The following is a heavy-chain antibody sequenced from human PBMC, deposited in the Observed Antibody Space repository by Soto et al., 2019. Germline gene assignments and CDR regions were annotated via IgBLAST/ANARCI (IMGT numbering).Heavy chain of an antibody. J-gene: IGHJ4*02. CDR3: ARGSVSRNFDY. D-gene: IGHD2-15*01. Sequence: QVQLHESGPGLVKPSETLSLTCTVSGGSINNYYWSWIRQPPGKGLEYVGYIYSDGGTNYNPSLKSRLTMSVDTSKNQFSLRLHSVTAADTALYSCARGSVSRNFDYWGLGTLVTVSS. V-gene: IGHV4-59*01. CDR1: GGSINNYY. CDR2: IYSDGGT.